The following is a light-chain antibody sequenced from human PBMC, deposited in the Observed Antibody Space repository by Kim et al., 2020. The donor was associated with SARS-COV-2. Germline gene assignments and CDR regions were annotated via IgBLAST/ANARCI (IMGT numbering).Light chain of an antibody. Sequence: DIVMTQSPDSLAVSLGERATINCKSSQSVFYSSNNKNFLAWYQQKPGQPPKLLIYWASTRESGVPDRFGGSGSGTDFTLTISSLQAEDVAVYYCHQYGSSPLTFGGGTRVDIK. V-gene: IGKV4-1*01. CDR2: WAS. J-gene: IGKJ4*01. CDR3: HQYGSSPLT. CDR1: QSVFYSSNNKNF.